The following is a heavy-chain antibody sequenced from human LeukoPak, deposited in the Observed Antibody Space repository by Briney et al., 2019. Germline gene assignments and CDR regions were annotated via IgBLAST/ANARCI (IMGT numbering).Heavy chain of an antibody. J-gene: IGHJ4*02. Sequence: SETLSLTCTVSGGSIGSYYWSWIRQPAGKGLEWIGRIYTSGSTNYNPSLKSRVTMSVDTSKNQFSLKLSSVTAADTAVYYCARTPSDFWSGYHPHFDYWGQGTLVTVSS. CDR1: GGSIGSYY. CDR3: ARTPSDFWSGYHPHFDY. CDR2: IYTSGST. D-gene: IGHD3-3*01. V-gene: IGHV4-4*07.